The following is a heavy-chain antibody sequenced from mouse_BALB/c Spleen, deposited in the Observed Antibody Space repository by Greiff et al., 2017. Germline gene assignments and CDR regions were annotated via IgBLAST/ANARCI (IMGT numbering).Heavy chain of an antibody. J-gene: IGHJ2*01. Sequence: QVQLQQPGAELVKPGASVKLSCKASGYTFTSYWMHWVKQRPGQGLEWIGNIYPGSGSTNYDEKFKSKATLTVDTSSSTAYMQLSSLTSEDSAVYYCTRGTTVVPDYWGQGTTLTVSS. CDR2: IYPGSGST. CDR1: GYTFTSYW. CDR3: TRGTTVVPDY. V-gene: IGHV1-55*01. D-gene: IGHD1-1*01.